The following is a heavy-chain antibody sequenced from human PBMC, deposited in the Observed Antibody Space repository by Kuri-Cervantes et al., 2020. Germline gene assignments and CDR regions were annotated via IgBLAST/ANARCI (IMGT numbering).Heavy chain of an antibody. CDR3: AREWIAVAGTDAFDI. J-gene: IGHJ3*02. Sequence: GESLKISCAASGFTFSSYWMHWVRQVPGKGLVWVSRINSDGSSTGYADSVKGRFTISRDNSKNTLYLQMNSLRAEDTAVYYCAREWIAVAGTDAFDIWGQGTMVTVSS. D-gene: IGHD6-19*01. CDR2: INSDGSST. CDR1: GFTFSSYW. V-gene: IGHV3-74*01.